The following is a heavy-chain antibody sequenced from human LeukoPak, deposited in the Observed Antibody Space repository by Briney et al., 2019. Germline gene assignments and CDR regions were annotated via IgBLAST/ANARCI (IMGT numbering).Heavy chain of an antibody. CDR1: GFTFSSYG. D-gene: IGHD4/OR15-4a*01. CDR3: ARDLGAWAVYGMDV. J-gene: IGHJ6*02. CDR2: IWYDGSNK. Sequence: GGSLRLSCAASGFTFSSYGMHWVRQAPGKGLEWVAVIWYDGSNKYYADSVKGRFTISRDNSKNTLYLQMNSLRAEDTAVYYCARDLGAWAVYGMDVWGQGTTVTVSS. V-gene: IGHV3-33*01.